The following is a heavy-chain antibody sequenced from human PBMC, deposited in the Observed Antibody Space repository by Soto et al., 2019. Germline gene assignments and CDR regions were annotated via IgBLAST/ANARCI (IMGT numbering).Heavy chain of an antibody. V-gene: IGHV3-21*01. Sequence: EVQLVESGGGLVKPGGPLRVSCAASGFTFSDYSMNWVRQAPGKGLEWLSSITSTGSYIYYADSVKGRFTISRDNAGSSLFLQMNSLRAEDTAMYYCARDPPYSSSWSYFDYWGQGTLVTVSS. CDR2: ITSTGSYI. CDR1: GFTFSDYS. CDR3: ARDPPYSSSWSYFDY. J-gene: IGHJ4*02. D-gene: IGHD6-13*01.